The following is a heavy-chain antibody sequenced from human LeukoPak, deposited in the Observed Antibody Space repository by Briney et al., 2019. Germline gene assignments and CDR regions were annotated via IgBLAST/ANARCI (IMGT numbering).Heavy chain of an antibody. Sequence: SETLSLTCTVSGGSISSYYWSWIRQPPGKGLEWIGYIYYSGSTNYHPSLKSRVTISVDTSKNQFSLKLSSVTAADTAVYYCARDYGSGSYPTYNWFDPWGQGTLVTVSS. CDR2: IYYSGST. J-gene: IGHJ5*02. CDR1: GGSISSYY. D-gene: IGHD3-10*01. CDR3: ARDYGSGSYPTYNWFDP. V-gene: IGHV4-59*12.